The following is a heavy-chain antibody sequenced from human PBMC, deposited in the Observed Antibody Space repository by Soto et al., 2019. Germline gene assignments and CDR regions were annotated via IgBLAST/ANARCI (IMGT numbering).Heavy chain of an antibody. J-gene: IGHJ6*02. CDR2: ISYDGSNK. V-gene: IGHV3-30-3*01. Sequence: QVQLVESGGGVVQPGRSLRLSCAASGFTFSSYAMHWVRQAPGKGLEWVAVISYDGSNKYCADSVKGRFTISRDNSKNTLYLQMNSLRAEDTAVYYCARDRTAADDYYYYGMDVWGQGTTVTVSS. CDR1: GFTFSSYA. CDR3: ARDRTAADDYYYYGMDV. D-gene: IGHD6-13*01.